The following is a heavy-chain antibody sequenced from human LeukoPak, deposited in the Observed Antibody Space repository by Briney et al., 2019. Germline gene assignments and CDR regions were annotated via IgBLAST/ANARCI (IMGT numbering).Heavy chain of an antibody. CDR2: IYPDDSDT. D-gene: IGHD6-19*01. CDR3: AKLSSGWSLDY. CDR1: GLSFTNYW. V-gene: IGHV5-51*01. Sequence: GESLKISCKGSGLSFTNYWIAWVRQMPVKALEWMGIIYPDDSDTRYSPSFQGQVTISVDKSISTAYLQWSSLKASDSAIYYCAKLSSGWSLDYWGQGTLVTVSS. J-gene: IGHJ4*02.